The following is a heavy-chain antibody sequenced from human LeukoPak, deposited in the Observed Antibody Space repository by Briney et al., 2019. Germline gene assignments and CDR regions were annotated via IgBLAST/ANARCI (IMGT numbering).Heavy chain of an antibody. CDR1: GGSISSGGYY. Sequence: PSQTLSLTCTVSGGSISSGGYYWSWIRQHPGKGLEWIGYIYYSGSTYYNPSLKSRVTISVDTSKNQFSLKLSSVTAADTAVYYCARATGGEYSSSSLFDWWGQGTLVTVSS. CDR3: ARATGGEYSSSSLFDW. CDR2: IYYSGST. V-gene: IGHV4-31*03. D-gene: IGHD6-6*01. J-gene: IGHJ4*02.